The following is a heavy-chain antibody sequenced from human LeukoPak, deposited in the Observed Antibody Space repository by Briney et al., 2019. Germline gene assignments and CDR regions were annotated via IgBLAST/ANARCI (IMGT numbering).Heavy chain of an antibody. CDR2: INHSGST. Sequence: SETLSLTCAVYGGSFSGYYWSWIRQPPGKGLEWIGEINHSGSTNYNPSLKSRVTISVDTSKNQFSLKLSSVTAADTAVYYCARDNLFAAARPGYHYGMDVWGQGTTVTVSS. CDR1: GGSFSGYY. CDR3: ARDNLFAAARPGYHYGMDV. D-gene: IGHD6-6*01. V-gene: IGHV4-34*01. J-gene: IGHJ6*02.